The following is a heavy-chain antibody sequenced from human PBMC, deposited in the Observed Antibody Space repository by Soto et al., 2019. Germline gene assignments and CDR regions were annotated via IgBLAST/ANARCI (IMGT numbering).Heavy chain of an antibody. J-gene: IGHJ5*02. CDR2: ISGSGHST. CDR1: GFTFSSYA. D-gene: IGHD3-9*01. V-gene: IGHV3-23*01. CDR3: AKDKYDILTGYSIPNWFDP. Sequence: PGGSLRLSCAVFGFTFSSYAMTWVRQAPGKGLEWVSGISGSGHSTYHADSVKGRFTISRDNSNNTLYLQMNSLRAEDTAVYYCAKDKYDILTGYSIPNWFDPWGQGTLVTVSS.